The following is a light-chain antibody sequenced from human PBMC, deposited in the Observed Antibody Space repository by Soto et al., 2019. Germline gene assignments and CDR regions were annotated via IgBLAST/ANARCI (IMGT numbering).Light chain of an antibody. J-gene: IGLJ2*01. CDR1: SSNIGNHY. CDR2: DNN. Sequence: QSVLTQPPSVGAAPGQKVTISCSGGSSNIGNHYVYWYQLLPGTAPQLLIYDNNKRPSGIPDRFSVYKSGTSANLGITGLQPGGEADYYCVIWDSSLSDVVFGGETKLTVL. CDR3: VIWDSSLSDVV. V-gene: IGLV1-51*01.